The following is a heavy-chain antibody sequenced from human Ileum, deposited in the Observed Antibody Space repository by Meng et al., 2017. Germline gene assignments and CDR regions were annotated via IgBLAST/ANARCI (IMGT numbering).Heavy chain of an antibody. J-gene: IGHJ4*02. D-gene: IGHD1-26*01. CDR1: GFSLRSYS. Sequence: VQLVESGGGLVKPGWSLSLSCSASGFSLRSYSVNWVRQAPGKGLEWVSSISSSSSYIFYADSVKGRFTISRDNAKNSVYLQMNSLRAEDTAVYYCARDFSGSYYTNYFDYWGQGTLVTVSS. CDR3: ARDFSGSYYTNYFDY. CDR2: ISSSSSYI. V-gene: IGHV3-21*01.